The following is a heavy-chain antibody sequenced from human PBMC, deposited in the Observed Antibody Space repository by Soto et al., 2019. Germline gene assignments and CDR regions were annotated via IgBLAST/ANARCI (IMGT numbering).Heavy chain of an antibody. CDR1: GYTFTGYY. CDR3: ARAQDIVLSSPTQYYYYGMDV. V-gene: IGHV1-2*02. Sequence: QVQLVQSGAEVKKPGASVKVSCKASGYTFTGYYMHWVRQAPGQGLEWMGWINPNSGGTNYAQKFQGRVTMTRDTSISTAYMELSRLRSDDTAVYYCARAQDIVLSSPTQYYYYGMDVWGQGTTVTVSS. J-gene: IGHJ6*02. D-gene: IGHD2-8*01. CDR2: INPNSGGT.